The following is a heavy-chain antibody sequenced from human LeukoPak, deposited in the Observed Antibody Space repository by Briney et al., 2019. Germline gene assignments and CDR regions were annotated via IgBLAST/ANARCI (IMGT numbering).Heavy chain of an antibody. Sequence: SQTLSLTCTVSGGSISSGDYYWSWIRQPPGKGLEWIGYIYYSGSTYYNPSLKSRVTISVDTSKNQFSLKLSSVTAADTAVYYCARVLGDYGDENWFDPWGQGTLVTVSS. J-gene: IGHJ5*02. CDR1: GGSISSGDYY. CDR3: ARVLGDYGDENWFDP. D-gene: IGHD4-17*01. V-gene: IGHV4-30-4*01. CDR2: IYYSGST.